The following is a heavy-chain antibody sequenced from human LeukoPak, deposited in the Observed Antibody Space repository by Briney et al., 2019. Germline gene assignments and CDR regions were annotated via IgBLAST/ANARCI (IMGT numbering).Heavy chain of an antibody. CDR1: GGSISSYY. D-gene: IGHD3-10*01. CDR3: ARGYGSVSYFDY. J-gene: IGHJ4*02. Sequence: SETLSPTCTVSGGSISSYYWSWIRQPPGKGLEWIGYIYNSGSTNYNPSLKPRVTISVDTSKNQFSLRLSSVTAADTAVYYCARGYGSVSYFDYWGQGSMVTVSS. CDR2: IYNSGST. V-gene: IGHV4-59*08.